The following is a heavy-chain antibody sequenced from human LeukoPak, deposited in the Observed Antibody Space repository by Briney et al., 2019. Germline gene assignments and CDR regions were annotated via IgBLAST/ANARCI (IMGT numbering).Heavy chain of an antibody. J-gene: IGHJ4*02. V-gene: IGHV1-2*02. CDR1: GYTFTGYY. CDR3: ARDRDPYYYGSGSRDTFDY. Sequence: ASVKVSCKASGYTFTGYYMHWVRQAPGQGLEWMGWINPNSGGTNYAQKFQGRVTMTRDTSISTAYMELSRLRSDDTAVYYCARDRDPYYYGSGSRDTFDYWGQGTLVTVSS. CDR2: INPNSGGT. D-gene: IGHD3-10*01.